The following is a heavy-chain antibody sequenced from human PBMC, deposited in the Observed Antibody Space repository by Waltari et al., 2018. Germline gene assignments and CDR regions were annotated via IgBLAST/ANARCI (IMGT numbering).Heavy chain of an antibody. Sequence: EVQLVESGGGLVQPGGSLRLSCAGSGLTLSDYGLHWVRQAPGKGLESVSSITGNGGAIYYTDSVKDRFIVSIDSSKNTLYLQMDSLRPDDTAVYYCARGAWSGNLFSPLDLWGQGTLVTVSS. CDR3: ARGAWSGNLFSPLDL. V-gene: IGHV3-64*07. CDR1: GLTLSDYG. D-gene: IGHD3-10*01. CDR2: ITGNGGAI. J-gene: IGHJ5*02.